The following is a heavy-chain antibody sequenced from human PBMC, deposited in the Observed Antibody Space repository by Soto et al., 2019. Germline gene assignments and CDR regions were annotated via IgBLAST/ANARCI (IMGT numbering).Heavy chain of an antibody. V-gene: IGHV1-8*01. CDR2: MNPNSGNT. CDR1: GYTFTSYD. J-gene: IGHJ4*02. CDR3: AREFNAYSSGWYTY. Sequence: ASVKVSCKASGYTFTSYDINWVRQATGQGLEWMGWMNPNSGNTGYAQKFQGRVTMTRNTSISTAYMELSSLRSEDTAVYYCAREFNAYSSGWYTYWGQGTLVTVSS. D-gene: IGHD6-19*01.